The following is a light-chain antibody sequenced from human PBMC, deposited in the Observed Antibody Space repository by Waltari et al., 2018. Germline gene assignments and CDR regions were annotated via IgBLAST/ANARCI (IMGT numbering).Light chain of an antibody. J-gene: IGLJ2*01. Sequence: SSELTQDPAVSVALGQTVRITCQGDSLRRYYASWYQQRPGQAPILVLYGQDNRPSGIPDRFAGSTSVDTASLTITGAQAEDEADYYCLSRDTSSTRLFGGAPRLTVL. CDR3: LSRDTSSTRL. V-gene: IGLV3-19*01. CDR2: GQD. CDR1: SLRRYY.